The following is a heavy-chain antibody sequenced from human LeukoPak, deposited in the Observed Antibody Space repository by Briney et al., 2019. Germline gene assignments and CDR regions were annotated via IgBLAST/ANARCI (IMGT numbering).Heavy chain of an antibody. D-gene: IGHD3-9*01. CDR1: GGSVIGYY. V-gene: IGHV4-4*09. Sequence: SETLSLTCTVSGGSVIGYYWGWIRQPPGQGLEWIGYIHSNGYTNYNLSLMSRLTMSVDTSKNQFTLTLASVTPDDAAVYYRARYPTTWFLDYWGQGTLVTVSS. CDR2: IHSNGYT. CDR3: ARYPTTWFLDY. J-gene: IGHJ4*02.